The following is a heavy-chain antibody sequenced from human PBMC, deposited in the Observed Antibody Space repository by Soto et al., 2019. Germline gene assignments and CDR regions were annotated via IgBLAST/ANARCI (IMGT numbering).Heavy chain of an antibody. CDR1: GGSISSGGYS. D-gene: IGHD5-18*01. CDR3: ARARGYSYADDAFDI. CDR2: IYHSGST. Sequence: LSLTCAVSGGSISSGGYSWSWIRQPPGKGLEWIGYIYHSGSTYYNPSLKSRVTISVDRSKNQFSLKLSSVTAADTAVYYCARARGYSYADDAFDIWGQGTMVTVSS. V-gene: IGHV4-30-2*01. J-gene: IGHJ3*02.